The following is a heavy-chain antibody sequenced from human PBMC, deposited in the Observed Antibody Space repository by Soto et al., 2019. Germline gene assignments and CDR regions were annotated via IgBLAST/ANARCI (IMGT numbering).Heavy chain of an antibody. CDR3: ARDGGSYFGYYYGMDV. CDR1: GFTFSSHV. V-gene: IGHV3-30-3*01. J-gene: IGHJ6*02. D-gene: IGHD1-26*01. Sequence: XGSMELSCAASGFTFSSHVMHWVRQAPGKGLEWVAVIAYDGSNTYYADSVKGRFTFSRDNSKNTLYLQMNSLRPEDTAVYYCARDGGSYFGYYYGMDVWGQGTTVTVSS. CDR2: IAYDGSNT.